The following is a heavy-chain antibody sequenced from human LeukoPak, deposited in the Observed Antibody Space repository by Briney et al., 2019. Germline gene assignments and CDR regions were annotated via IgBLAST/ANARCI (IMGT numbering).Heavy chain of an antibody. J-gene: IGHJ4*02. CDR2: IYTSGST. V-gene: IGHV4-61*02. D-gene: IGHD2-2*01. CDR3: ARVGVRGYCSSTSCLDY. Sequence: PSETLSLTCTVSGGSISSGSYYWSWIRQPAGKGLEWIGRIYTSGSTNYNPSLKSRVTISVDTSKNQFSLKLSSVTAADTAVYYCARVGVRGYCSSTSCLDYWGQGTLVTVSS. CDR1: GGSISSGSYY.